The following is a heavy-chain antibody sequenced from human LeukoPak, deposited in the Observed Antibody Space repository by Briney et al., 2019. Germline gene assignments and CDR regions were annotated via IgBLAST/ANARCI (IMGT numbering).Heavy chain of an antibody. V-gene: IGHV3-21*01. CDR2: ISSSSSYI. CDR3: ASGADYSNYHGLD. Sequence: AGGSLRLSCAASGFTFSSYSMNWVRQAPGKGLEWVSSISSSSSYIYYADSVKGRFTISRDNAKNSLYLQMNSLRAEDTAVYYCASGADYSNYHGLDWGQGTLVTVSS. J-gene: IGHJ4*02. CDR1: GFTFSSYS. D-gene: IGHD4-11*01.